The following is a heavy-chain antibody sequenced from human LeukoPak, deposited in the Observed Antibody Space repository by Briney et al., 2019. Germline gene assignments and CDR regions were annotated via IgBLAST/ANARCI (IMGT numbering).Heavy chain of an antibody. CDR3: ARWVYGDYGWFDP. V-gene: IGHV3-7*03. CDR2: IKQDGSEK. Sequence: GGSLRLSCAASGFTFSSYWMSWVRQAPGKGLEWVANIKQDGSEKYYVDSVKGRFTISRDNAKNSLYLQMNSLRAEDTAVHYCARWVYGDYGWFDPWGQGTLVTVSS. J-gene: IGHJ5*02. CDR1: GFTFSSYW. D-gene: IGHD4-17*01.